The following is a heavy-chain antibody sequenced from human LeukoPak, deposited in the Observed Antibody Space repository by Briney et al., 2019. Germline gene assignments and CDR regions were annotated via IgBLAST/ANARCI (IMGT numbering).Heavy chain of an antibody. Sequence: GGSLRLSCAASGFTFSGHWMSWLRQAPGKGLEWVANINQDGTDKYYVDSVKGRFTISRDNAKNSLYLQMNSLRAEDTAVYYCAREIVGTHKSRFDPWGQGTLVTVSS. V-gene: IGHV3-7*03. D-gene: IGHD1-26*01. CDR1: GFTFSGHW. CDR3: AREIVGTHKSRFDP. CDR2: INQDGTDK. J-gene: IGHJ5*02.